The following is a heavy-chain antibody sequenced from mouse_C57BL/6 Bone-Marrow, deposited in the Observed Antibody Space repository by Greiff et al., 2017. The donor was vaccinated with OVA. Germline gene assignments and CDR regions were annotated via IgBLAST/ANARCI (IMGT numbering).Heavy chain of an antibody. Sequence: VQLQQSGAELVKPGASVKLSCTASGFNIKDYYMHWVRQRTEQGLEWIGRIDPEDGETKYAPKFQGRSTRTADTAPNTAYLQLSSLTSEDTAVYYCASGEGYDPYYAMDYWGQGTSVTVSS. CDR1: GFNIKDYY. D-gene: IGHD2-2*01. V-gene: IGHV14-2*01. J-gene: IGHJ4*01. CDR3: ASGEGYDPYYAMDY. CDR2: IDPEDGET.